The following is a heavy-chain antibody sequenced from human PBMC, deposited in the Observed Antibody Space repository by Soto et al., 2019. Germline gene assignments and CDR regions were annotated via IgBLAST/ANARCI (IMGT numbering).Heavy chain of an antibody. Sequence: PSETLSLTCAVYGGTVSGYYWSWIRQPPGQGLEWVGEINHSGSTNYNPSLKSRVTISGDTSKNQYSLKLRSVTADDTAVYYCARGRLNDYGYYYYYGMDVWGQGTKVTVS. CDR2: INHSGST. J-gene: IGHJ6*02. CDR3: ARGRLNDYGYYYYYGMDV. D-gene: IGHD4-17*01. CDR1: GGTVSGYY. V-gene: IGHV4-34*01.